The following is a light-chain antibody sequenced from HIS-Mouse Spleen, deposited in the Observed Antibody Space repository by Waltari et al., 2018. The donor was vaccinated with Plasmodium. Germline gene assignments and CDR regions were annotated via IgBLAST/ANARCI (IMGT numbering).Light chain of an antibody. CDR1: SCSVSHTYY. Sequence: QTVVTQEPSFSVSPGAPVTLTCCLSSCSVSHTYYPSWYQQTPGPSPPTVIYSTNTRSSGVPDRFSGSIHGNKAALTSTGAQADDESDYYCVLYMGSGTVVFGGGTKLTVL. CDR2: STN. V-gene: IGLV8-61*01. CDR3: VLYMGSGTVV. J-gene: IGLJ2*01.